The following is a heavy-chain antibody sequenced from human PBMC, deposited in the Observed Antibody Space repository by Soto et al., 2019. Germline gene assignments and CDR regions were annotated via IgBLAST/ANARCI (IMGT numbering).Heavy chain of an antibody. V-gene: IGHV1-69*13. Sequence: VKGSCKTSGGTFSCYADRWVRQAPGQGLEWMGGIMPIFGTANYEQKFQGRVTITADESTSTAYMELSRLRSEDTAVYYCATATTLTARFDPWGQGTLVTVSS. CDR2: IMPIFGTA. CDR1: GGTFSCYA. J-gene: IGHJ5*02. D-gene: IGHD4-17*01. CDR3: ATATTLTARFDP.